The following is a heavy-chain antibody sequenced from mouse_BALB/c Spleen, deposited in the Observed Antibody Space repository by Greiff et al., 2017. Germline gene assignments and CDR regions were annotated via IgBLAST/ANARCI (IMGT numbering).Heavy chain of an antibody. CDR1: GFSLTSYG. Sequence: VQVVESGPGLVAPSQSLSITCTVSGFSLTSYGVYWVRQPPGKGLEWLGVIWADGSTNYNSALMSRLSISKDNSKSQVFLKMNSLQTDDTAMYYCARDGKTGTGFAYWGQGTLVTVSA. CDR3: ARDGKTGTGFAY. D-gene: IGHD4-1*01. J-gene: IGHJ3*01. CDR2: IWADGST. V-gene: IGHV2-9*02.